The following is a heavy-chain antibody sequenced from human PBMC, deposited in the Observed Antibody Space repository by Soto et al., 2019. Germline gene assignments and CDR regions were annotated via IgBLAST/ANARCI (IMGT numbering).Heavy chain of an antibody. CDR2: IYHSGST. V-gene: IGHV4-4*02. J-gene: IGHJ6*02. CDR3: ARVVGGYYYGMDV. CDR1: GGSISSSNW. D-gene: IGHD2-2*01. Sequence: QVQLQESGPGLVKPSGTLSLTCAVSGGSISSSNWWSWVLQPPGKGLEGIGEIYHSGSTNYNPSRKSRVTISVDKSKNQFSLKLSSVTAADTAVYYCARVVGGYYYGMDVWGQGTTVTVSS.